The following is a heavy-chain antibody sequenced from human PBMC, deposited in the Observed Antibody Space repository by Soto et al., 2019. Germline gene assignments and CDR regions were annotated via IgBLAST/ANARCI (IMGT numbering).Heavy chain of an antibody. J-gene: IGHJ4*02. CDR2: ISGSGGST. D-gene: IGHD1-26*01. V-gene: IGHV3-23*01. CDR3: AKRAWGYFYFVY. Sequence: EVQLLESGGGLVQPGGSLRLSCAASGFTFSSYAMSWVRQAPGKGLEWVSVISGSGGSTYYADSVKGRFTISRDNSKNTMYLQMNSLRDEDTAVYYCAKRAWGYFYFVYWGQGTLVTVSS. CDR1: GFTFSSYA.